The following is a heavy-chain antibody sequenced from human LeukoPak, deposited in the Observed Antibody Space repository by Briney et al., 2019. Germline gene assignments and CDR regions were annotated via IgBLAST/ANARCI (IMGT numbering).Heavy chain of an antibody. D-gene: IGHD3-22*01. CDR2: TSGIDAST. Sequence: GGSLRLSCAASGFTFSSYAMSWVRQAPGKGLEWVSGTSGIDASTYYADSVKGRFTISRDISKSTLYLQMNSLRAEDTAVYYCARSSAWIFDYWGQGTLVTVSS. J-gene: IGHJ4*02. CDR1: GFTFSSYA. CDR3: ARSSAWIFDY. V-gene: IGHV3-23*01.